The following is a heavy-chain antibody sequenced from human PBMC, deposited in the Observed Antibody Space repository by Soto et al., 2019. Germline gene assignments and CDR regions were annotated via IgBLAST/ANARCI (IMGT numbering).Heavy chain of an antibody. J-gene: IGHJ4*02. Sequence: QVQLVQSGAEVKRPGASVKVSCKASGYTFISYYMHWVRQAPGPGLEWMGLINPSDGTTTYAQRFQGRVTMTRDSSTSTVYMELSSLKFEDTAVFYCARGPFSWGSSGRKVFDYWGQGTLVTVSS. D-gene: IGHD3-22*01. CDR3: ARGPFSWGSSGRKVFDY. V-gene: IGHV1-46*01. CDR2: INPSDGTT. CDR1: GYTFISYY.